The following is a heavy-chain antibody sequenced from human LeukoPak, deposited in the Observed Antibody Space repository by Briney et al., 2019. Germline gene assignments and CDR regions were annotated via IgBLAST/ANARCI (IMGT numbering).Heavy chain of an antibody. J-gene: IGHJ4*02. CDR1: GFTFSDYN. V-gene: IGHV3-30*18. D-gene: IGHD3-22*01. CDR2: ISYDGSNK. Sequence: GGSLRLSCAASGFTFSDYNMHWVRQAPGKGLEWVAVISYDGSNKYYADSVKGRFTISRDNSKNTLYLQMNSLTDEDTAVYYCAKDDYYDSSGYYYGGVFDYWGQGTLVTVSS. CDR3: AKDDYYDSSGYYYGGVFDY.